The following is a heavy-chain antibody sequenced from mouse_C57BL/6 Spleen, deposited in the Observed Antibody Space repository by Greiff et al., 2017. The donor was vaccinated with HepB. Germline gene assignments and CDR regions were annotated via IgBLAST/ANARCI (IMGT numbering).Heavy chain of an antibody. D-gene: IGHD1-1*01. CDR1: GYTFTDYY. Sequence: QVQLKESGAELVRPGASVKLSCKASGYTFTDYYINWVKQRPGQGLEWIARIYPGSGNTYYNEKFKGKATLTAEKSSSTAYMQLSSLTSEDSAVYFCARQYYNYFDYWGQGTTLTVSS. CDR3: ARQYYNYFDY. V-gene: IGHV1-76*01. J-gene: IGHJ2*01. CDR2: IYPGSGNT.